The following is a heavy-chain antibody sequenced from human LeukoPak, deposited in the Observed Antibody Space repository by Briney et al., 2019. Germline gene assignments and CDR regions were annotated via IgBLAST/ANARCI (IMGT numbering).Heavy chain of an antibody. CDR3: ARTGPTIRGLDYGMDV. V-gene: IGHV3-48*02. CDR2: ISSSSSTI. D-gene: IGHD3-9*01. CDR1: GFTLSSYA. J-gene: IGHJ6*02. Sequence: GGSLRLSCAASGFTLSSYAMSWVRQAPGKGLEWVSYISSSSSTIYYADSVKGRFTISRDNAKNSLYLQMNSLRDEDTAVFYCARTGPTIRGLDYGMDVWGQGTTVTVS.